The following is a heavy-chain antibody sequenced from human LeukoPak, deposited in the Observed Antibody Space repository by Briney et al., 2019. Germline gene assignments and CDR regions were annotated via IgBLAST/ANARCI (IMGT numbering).Heavy chain of an antibody. Sequence: SETLSLTCTVSGGSISSSSYYWGWIRQPPGKGLEWIGSIYYSGSTNYNPSLKSRVTISVDTSKNQFSLKLSSVTAADTAVYYCAREIAGIGYWGQGTLVTVSS. V-gene: IGHV4-39*07. CDR2: IYYSGST. CDR3: AREIAGIGY. J-gene: IGHJ4*02. D-gene: IGHD6-13*01. CDR1: GGSISSSSYY.